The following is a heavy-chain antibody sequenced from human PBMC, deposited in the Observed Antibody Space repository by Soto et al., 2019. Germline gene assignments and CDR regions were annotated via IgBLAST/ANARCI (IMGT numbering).Heavy chain of an antibody. CDR3: ARGHGDYTYYYYGMDV. D-gene: IGHD4-17*01. CDR2: IYHSGST. J-gene: IGHJ6*02. Sequence: PSETLSLTCAVSSGSISSSNWWSWVRQPPGKGLEWIGEIYHSGSTNYNPSLKSRVTISVDKSKNQFSLKLSSVTAADTAVYYCARGHGDYTYYYYGMDVWGQGTTVTVSS. CDR1: SGSISSSNW. V-gene: IGHV4-4*02.